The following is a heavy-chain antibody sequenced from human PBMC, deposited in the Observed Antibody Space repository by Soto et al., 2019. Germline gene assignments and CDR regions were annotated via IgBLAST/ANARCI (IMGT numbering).Heavy chain of an antibody. Sequence: SETLSLTCAVSGGSISSGGYSWSWIRQPPGKGLEWIGYIYHSGSTYYNPSLKSRVTISVDRSKNQFSLKLSPVTAADTAVYYCARGYSGYLNWFDPWGQGTLVTVSS. CDR2: IYHSGST. V-gene: IGHV4-30-2*01. D-gene: IGHD5-12*01. CDR1: GGSISSGGYS. J-gene: IGHJ5*02. CDR3: ARGYSGYLNWFDP.